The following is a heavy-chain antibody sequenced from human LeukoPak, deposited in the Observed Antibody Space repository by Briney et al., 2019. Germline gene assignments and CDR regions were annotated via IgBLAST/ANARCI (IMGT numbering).Heavy chain of an antibody. J-gene: IGHJ4*02. D-gene: IGHD4-17*01. CDR1: GGSFSGYY. V-gene: IGHV4-34*01. Sequence: SETLSLTCAVYGGSFSGYYWSWIRQPPGKGLEWIGEINHSGSTNYNPSLKSRVTISVDTSKNQFSLKLSSVTAADTAVYYCARYSPTVTTEDWGQGTLVTVSS. CDR3: ARYSPTVTTED. CDR2: INHSGST.